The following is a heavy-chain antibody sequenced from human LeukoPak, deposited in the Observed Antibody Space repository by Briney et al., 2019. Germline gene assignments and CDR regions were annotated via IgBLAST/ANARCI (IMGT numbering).Heavy chain of an antibody. Sequence: GWSLRLSCAASGFTFNSYAMSRVRQAPGTGLEWVSGIRWNSGRIGYAESVKGRFTISRDNAKNSLYLQMNSLRTEDTAVYYCARHSAEKYAGAYGWAPPDDYWGQGTLVTASS. J-gene: IGHJ4*02. V-gene: IGHV3-9*01. CDR1: GFTFNSYA. CDR2: IRWNSGRI. D-gene: IGHD2-8*02. CDR3: ARHSAEKYAGAYGWAPPDDY.